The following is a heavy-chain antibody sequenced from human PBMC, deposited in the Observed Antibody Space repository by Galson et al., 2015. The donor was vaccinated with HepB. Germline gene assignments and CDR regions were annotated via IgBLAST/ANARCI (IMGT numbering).Heavy chain of an antibody. J-gene: IGHJ4*02. CDR2: LSDSGDGT. V-gene: IGHV3-23*01. CDR1: GFSFSNFD. CDR3: ARRGSGSYYSH. D-gene: IGHD3-10*01. Sequence: SLRLSCAASGFSFSNFDMTWVRQAPGKGLQWVSSLSDSGDGTYYADSVKGRFTISRDNAKNSLFLQMNSLGAEDTAIYYCARRGSGSYYSHWGQGTPVTVSS.